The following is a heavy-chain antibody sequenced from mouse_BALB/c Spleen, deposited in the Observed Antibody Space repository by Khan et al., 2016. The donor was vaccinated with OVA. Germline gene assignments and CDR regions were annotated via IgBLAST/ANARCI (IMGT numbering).Heavy chain of an antibody. CDR3: APAGTGDYFDY. D-gene: IGHD4-1*01. V-gene: IGHV14-3*02. Sequence: IQLVQSGAELVKPGASVKLSCTASGFNIKDTHMHWVKQRPEQGLEWIGRIDPANDNSKYDPRFQGKATITADTSSNTAYLHLSSLTSEDTAVYYCAPAGTGDYFDYWGQGTTLTASS. CDR2: IDPANDNS. CDR1: GFNIKDTH. J-gene: IGHJ2*01.